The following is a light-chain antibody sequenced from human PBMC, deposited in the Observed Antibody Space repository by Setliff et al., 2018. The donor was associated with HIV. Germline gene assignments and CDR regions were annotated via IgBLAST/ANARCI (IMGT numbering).Light chain of an antibody. V-gene: IGLV2-14*01. Sequence: QSAQTQPASVSGSPGQSITISCTGTSSDIGGYDYVSWYQQHPDTAPKVIIYEVSNRPSGVSNRFSGSKSGNTASLTISGLLAEDEADYYCISYADSSALYVFGSGTKVTVL. CDR3: ISYADSSALYV. J-gene: IGLJ1*01. CDR1: SSDIGGYDY. CDR2: EVS.